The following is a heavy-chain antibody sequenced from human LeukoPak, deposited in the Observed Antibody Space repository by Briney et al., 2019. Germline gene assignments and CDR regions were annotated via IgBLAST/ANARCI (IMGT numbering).Heavy chain of an antibody. CDR3: ARAGDKFGYYFDY. V-gene: IGHV4-30-2*01. CDR1: GGSISSGGYS. J-gene: IGHJ4*02. Sequence: TSETLSLTCAVSGGSISSGGYSWSWIRQPPGKGLEWIGYIYHSGSTYYNPSLKSRVTISVGRSKNQFSLKLSSVTAADTAVYYCARAGDKFGYYFDYWGQGTLVTVSS. CDR2: IYHSGST. D-gene: IGHD3-16*01.